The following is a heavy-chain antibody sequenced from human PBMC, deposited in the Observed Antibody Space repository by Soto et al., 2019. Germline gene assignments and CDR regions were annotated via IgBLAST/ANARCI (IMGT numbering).Heavy chain of an antibody. V-gene: IGHV3-48*01. D-gene: IGHD3-10*01. Sequence: PGGSLRLSCAASGFTFSAYSMNWIRQAPGKGLEWVSYISENGNTIYYADSVKGRFTISRDNAKKSLYLQINSLRAEDTAVYYCARFGSGLYYYYYGMDVWGQGTTVTVSS. CDR1: GFTFSAYS. CDR3: ARFGSGLYYYYYGMDV. J-gene: IGHJ6*02. CDR2: ISENGNTI.